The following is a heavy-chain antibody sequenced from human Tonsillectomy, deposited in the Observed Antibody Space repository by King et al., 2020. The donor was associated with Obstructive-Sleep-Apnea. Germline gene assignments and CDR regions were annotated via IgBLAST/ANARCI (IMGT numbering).Heavy chain of an antibody. CDR3: ARDRDFWSGYAPDY. Sequence: VQLVESGGGVVQPGRSLRLSCAASGFTFSSYAMHWVRQAPGKGLEWVAVISYDGSNKYYADSVKGRFTITRDNSKNTLYLQMNSLRAEDTAVYYCARDRDFWSGYAPDYWGQGTLVTVSS. CDR1: GFTFSSYA. D-gene: IGHD3-3*01. CDR2: ISYDGSNK. V-gene: IGHV3-30*04. J-gene: IGHJ4*02.